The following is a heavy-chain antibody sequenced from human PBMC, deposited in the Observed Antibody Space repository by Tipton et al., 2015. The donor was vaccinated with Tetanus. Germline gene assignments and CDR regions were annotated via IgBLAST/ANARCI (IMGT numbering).Heavy chain of an antibody. D-gene: IGHD6-19*01. Sequence: GSLRLSCVASGFKFSDYGMNWVRQAPGKGLEWIGEINHRGGTMYNPSLKSRVTISGDTSKNQFSLNLTSVTAADTAVYYCASLPKHWLAPRGAPWGQGTLVTVSS. CDR3: ASLPKHWLAPRGAP. V-gene: IGHV4-34*01. J-gene: IGHJ5*02. CDR1: GFKFSDYG. CDR2: INHRGGT.